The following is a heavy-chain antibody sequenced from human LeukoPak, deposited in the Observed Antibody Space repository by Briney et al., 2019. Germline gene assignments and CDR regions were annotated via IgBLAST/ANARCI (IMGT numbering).Heavy chain of an antibody. V-gene: IGHV3-23*01. D-gene: IGHD3-22*01. CDR2: ISDSGGST. J-gene: IGHJ4*02. CDR3: AKVGDSSGYYVVDY. Sequence: QPGGSLGLSCAASGFTFSSFAMTWVRQAPGKGLEWVSTISDSGGSTYYADSVKGRFTISRDNSKDTLYVQMNNLRAEDAAVYYCAKVGDSSGYYVVDYWGQGTLVTVSS. CDR1: GFTFSSFA.